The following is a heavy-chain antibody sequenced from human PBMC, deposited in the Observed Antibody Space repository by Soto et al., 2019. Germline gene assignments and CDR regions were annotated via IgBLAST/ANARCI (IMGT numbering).Heavy chain of an antibody. J-gene: IGHJ6*02. Sequence: GESLKISCKGSGYSFTSYWIGWVRQMPGKGLEWMGIIYPGDSDTRYSPSFQGQVTISADKSISTAYLQWSSLKASDTAMYYCARHPPRDYYYYYGMDVWGQGTTVTVSS. CDR3: ARHPPRDYYYYYGMDV. D-gene: IGHD2-21*02. CDR2: IYPGDSDT. CDR1: GYSFTSYW. V-gene: IGHV5-51*01.